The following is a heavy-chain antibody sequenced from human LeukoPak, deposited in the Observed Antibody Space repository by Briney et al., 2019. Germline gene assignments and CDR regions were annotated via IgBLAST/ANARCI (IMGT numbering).Heavy chain of an antibody. CDR1: GGTFSSYA. CDR3: ARVVWQQLPREYFDY. Sequence: SVKVSCKASGGTFSSYAISWVRRAPGQGLEGMGGIIPIFGTANYAQKFQGRVTITADESTITAYMELSSLRSEDTAVYYCARVVWQQLPREYFDYWGQGTLVTVSS. CDR2: IIPIFGTA. J-gene: IGHJ4*02. D-gene: IGHD6-13*01. V-gene: IGHV1-69*13.